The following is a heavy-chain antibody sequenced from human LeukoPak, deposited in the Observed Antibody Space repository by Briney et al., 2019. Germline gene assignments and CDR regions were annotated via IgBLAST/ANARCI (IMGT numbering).Heavy chain of an antibody. Sequence: GASVKVSCKASGGTFSSYAISWVRQAPGQGLEWMGRIIPILGIANYAQKFQGRVTITADKSTSTAYMELSSLRSEDTAVYYCARAKEVTMIVVYGMDVWGQGATVTVSS. CDR2: IIPILGIA. CDR3: ARAKEVTMIVVYGMDV. J-gene: IGHJ6*02. D-gene: IGHD3-22*01. CDR1: GGTFSSYA. V-gene: IGHV1-69*04.